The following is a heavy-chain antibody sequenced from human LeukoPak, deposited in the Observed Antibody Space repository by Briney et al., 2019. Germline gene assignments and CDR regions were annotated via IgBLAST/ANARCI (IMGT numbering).Heavy chain of an antibody. CDR2: INNDGSST. J-gene: IGHJ6*03. D-gene: IGHD2-15*01. CDR1: GFTFSNYW. CDR3: ARDRDCSGGSCYDYMDV. V-gene: IGHV3-74*01. Sequence: GGSLRLSCTASGFTFSNYWMHWVRQAPGKGLVWVSRINNDGSSTNYADSVKGRFTISRDNSKNTLYLQMNSLRAEDTAVYYCARDRDCSGGSCYDYMDVWGKGTTVTVSS.